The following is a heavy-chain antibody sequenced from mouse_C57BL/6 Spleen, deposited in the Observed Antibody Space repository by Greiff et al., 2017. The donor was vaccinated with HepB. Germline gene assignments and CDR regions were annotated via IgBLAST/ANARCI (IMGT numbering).Heavy chain of an antibody. CDR1: GFTFSSYA. J-gene: IGHJ1*03. Sequence: EVMLVESGGGLVKPGGSLKLSCAASGFTFSSYAMSWVRQTPEKRLEWVATISDGGSYTYYPDNVKGRFTISRDNAKNNLYLQMSHLKSEDTAMYYCARDGGYGYFDVWGTGTTVTVSS. CDR2: ISDGGSYT. CDR3: ARDGGYGYFDV. V-gene: IGHV5-4*01.